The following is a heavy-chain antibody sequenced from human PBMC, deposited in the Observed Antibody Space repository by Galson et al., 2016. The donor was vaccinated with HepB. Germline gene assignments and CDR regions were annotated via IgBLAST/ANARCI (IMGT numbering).Heavy chain of an antibody. CDR3: ARGLPIAAAAHVNY. V-gene: IGHV6-1*01. Sequence: CAISGDSVSSNSAGWNWIRRSPSRGLEWLGRTCYRTKWYNDYAVSVKSRITIIPDTSKNQFSLQLNSVTPEDTAVYFWARGLPIAAAAHVNYWGQGTLVTVSS. D-gene: IGHD6-13*01. CDR1: GDSVSSNSAG. J-gene: IGHJ4*02. CDR2: TCYRTKWYN.